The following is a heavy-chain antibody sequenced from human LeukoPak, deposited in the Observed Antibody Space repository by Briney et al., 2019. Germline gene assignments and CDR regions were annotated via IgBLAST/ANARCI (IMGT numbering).Heavy chain of an antibody. Sequence: PSETLSLTCTVSGGSISSSSYYWGWIRQPPGKGLEWIGSIYYSGSTYYNPSLKSRVTISVDTSKNQFSLKLSSVTAADTAVYYCARDVVGATSRRSSLNWFDPWGQGTLVTVSS. CDR1: GGSISSSSYY. D-gene: IGHD1-26*01. J-gene: IGHJ5*02. CDR3: ARDVVGATSRRSSLNWFDP. CDR2: IYYSGST. V-gene: IGHV4-39*07.